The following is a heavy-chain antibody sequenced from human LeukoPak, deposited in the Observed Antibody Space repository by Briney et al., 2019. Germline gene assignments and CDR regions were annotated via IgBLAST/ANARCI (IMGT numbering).Heavy chain of an antibody. CDR3: ARNSHHGFYDNSGFRAPFDC. CDR2: IKEDGTEK. V-gene: IGHV3-7*01. D-gene: IGHD3-22*01. CDR1: GFTFSSYW. Sequence: GGSLRLSCAGSGFTFSSYWMSWVRQAPGEGLEWVANIKEDGTEKYYVDSVKGRFAISRDNAKNSLYLQMNSLRAEDTAVYYCARNSHHGFYDNSGFRAPFDCWGQGTLVTVSS. J-gene: IGHJ4*02.